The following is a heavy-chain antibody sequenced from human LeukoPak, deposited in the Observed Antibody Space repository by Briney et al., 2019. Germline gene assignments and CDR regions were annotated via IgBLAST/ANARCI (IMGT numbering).Heavy chain of an antibody. V-gene: IGHV3-66*01. CDR2: IYSGGST. Sequence: GGSLRLSCAASGFTVSSNYMSWVRQAPGKGLEWVSVIYSGGSTYYADSVKGRFTISRDNSKNTLYLQMNSLRAEDTAVYYCASDTYYYDSSCYRNLVYWGQGTLVTVSS. D-gene: IGHD3-22*01. CDR3: ASDTYYYDSSCYRNLVY. CDR1: GFTVSSNY. J-gene: IGHJ4*02.